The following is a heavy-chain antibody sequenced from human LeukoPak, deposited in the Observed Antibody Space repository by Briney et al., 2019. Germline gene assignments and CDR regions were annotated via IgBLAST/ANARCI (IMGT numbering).Heavy chain of an antibody. Sequence: SETLSLTCTVSGGSISSSSYYWSWIRQPPGKGLEWIGEINHSGSTNYNPSLKSRVTISVDTSKNQFSLKLSSVTAADTAVYYCARGRVLWFGESTLNWFDPWGQGTLVTVSS. D-gene: IGHD3-10*01. V-gene: IGHV4-39*07. CDR1: GGSISSSSYY. CDR2: INHSGST. CDR3: ARGRVLWFGESTLNWFDP. J-gene: IGHJ5*02.